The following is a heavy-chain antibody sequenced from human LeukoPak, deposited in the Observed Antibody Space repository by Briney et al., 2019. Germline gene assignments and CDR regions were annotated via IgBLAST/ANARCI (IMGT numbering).Heavy chain of an antibody. J-gene: IGHJ4*02. CDR2: INPADSDT. CDR1: GYSFTTYW. D-gene: IGHD5-12*01. V-gene: IGHV5-51*01. Sequence: GESLKISCKASGYSFTTYWIAWVRQVPGKGLEWMGIINPADSDTRYSPSFQGQVTISADKSISTAYLQWSSLKASDTAIYYCARQWLFDYWGQGTLVTVSS. CDR3: ARQWLFDY.